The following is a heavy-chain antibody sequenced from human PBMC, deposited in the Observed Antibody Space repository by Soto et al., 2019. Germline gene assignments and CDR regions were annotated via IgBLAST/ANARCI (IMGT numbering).Heavy chain of an antibody. V-gene: IGHV4-39*02. CDR3: AKVVVAATRHSDFDS. CDR1: RAYMNSNNYY. CDR2: IYYDGST. J-gene: IGHJ4*02. Sequence: SETLSLTYTVSRAYMNSNNYYWPWIRHPPGKGLAWIASIYYDGSTYYDTSLKSRVTISTDTSKNHISLRLTSMTAADTAVYYCAKVVVAATRHSDFDSWGQGTLVTVSS. D-gene: IGHD2-15*01.